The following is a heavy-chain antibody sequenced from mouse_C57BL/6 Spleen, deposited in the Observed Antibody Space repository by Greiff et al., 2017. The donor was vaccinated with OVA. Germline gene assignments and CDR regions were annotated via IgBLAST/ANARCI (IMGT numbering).Heavy chain of an antibody. Sequence: EVKVVESGGGLVKPGGSLKLSCAASGFTFSDYGMHWVRQAPEKGLEWVAYISSGSSTIYYADTVKGRFTISRDNAKNTLFLQMTSLRSEDTAMYYCARRYGYDGAMDYWGQGTSVTVSS. J-gene: IGHJ4*01. CDR2: ISSGSSTI. V-gene: IGHV5-17*01. CDR3: ARRYGYDGAMDY. CDR1: GFTFSDYG. D-gene: IGHD2-2*01.